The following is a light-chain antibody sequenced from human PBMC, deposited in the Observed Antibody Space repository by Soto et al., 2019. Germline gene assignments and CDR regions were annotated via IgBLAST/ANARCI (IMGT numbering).Light chain of an antibody. V-gene: IGKV4-1*01. CDR1: QSILYSSNNQNY. CDR3: QHYYSSPRT. CDR2: LAS. Sequence: DIVMTQSPDSLAVSLGERATINCRSSQSILYSSNNQNYLAWYQQKPGQPPKLLIYLASTRESGVPDRFSGSGSGTDFTLTISSLQAEDVAVYYCQHYYSSPRTFGQGTKVEI. J-gene: IGKJ1*01.